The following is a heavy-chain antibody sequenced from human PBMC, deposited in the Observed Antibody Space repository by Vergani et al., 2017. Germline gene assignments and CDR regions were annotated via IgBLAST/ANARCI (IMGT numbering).Heavy chain of an antibody. CDR2: ISGTGGFT. V-gene: IGHV3-23*01. CDR3: AKVRSGSKGYYYYMDV. J-gene: IGHJ6*03. D-gene: IGHD1-26*01. CDR1: GFSFKDYA. Sequence: EVRLLESGGDLLQSGESLKISCAASGFSFKDYAMSWVRQAPGKGLEWVSGISGTGGFTFYADSVKGRFTISRDNYKNTLYLQMSSLRADDTAVYYCAKVRSGSKGYYYYMDVWGKGTTVTVSS.